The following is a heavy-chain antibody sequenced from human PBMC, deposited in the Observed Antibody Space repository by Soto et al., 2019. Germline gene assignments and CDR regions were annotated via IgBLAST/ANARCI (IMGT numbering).Heavy chain of an antibody. CDR2: IWYDGSNK. J-gene: IGHJ5*02. Sequence: VQLVESGGGVVQPGRSLRLSCAASGFTFSSYGMHWVRQAPGKGLEWVAVIWYDGSNKYYADSVKGRFTISRDNSKNTLYLQMNSLRAEDTAVYYCARAFHDNWFDPWGQGTLVTVSS. CDR3: ARAFHDNWFDP. V-gene: IGHV3-33*01. CDR1: GFTFSSYG.